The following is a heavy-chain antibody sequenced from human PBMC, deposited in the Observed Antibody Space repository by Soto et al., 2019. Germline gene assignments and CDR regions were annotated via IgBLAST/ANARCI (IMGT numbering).Heavy chain of an antibody. CDR3: ARGLYYYESYLDF. Sequence: QVHLEQSGAEVKKPGSSVKVSCKASGGPFNSYAITWVRQAPGQGLEWLGGISAIFGTTKYAQKFQGRVTITADKSTTTVYLELTSLRSEARAVYYCARGLYYYESYLDFWGQSSLVTVCS. CDR2: ISAIFGTT. J-gene: IGHJ4*02. V-gene: IGHV1-69*06. D-gene: IGHD3-22*01. CDR1: GGPFNSYA.